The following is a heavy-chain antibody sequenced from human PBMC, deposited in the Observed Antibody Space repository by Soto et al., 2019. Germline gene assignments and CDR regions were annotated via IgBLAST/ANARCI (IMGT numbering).Heavy chain of an antibody. D-gene: IGHD3-3*01. CDR1: GGSISSITYY. CDR2: IHYDGST. V-gene: IGHV4-39*01. J-gene: IGHJ4*02. CDR3: ATCTPDLHHSNFWSGYYLSYVDY. Sequence: QLQLQESGPALVKPSETLSLTCTVSGGSISSITYYWGWIRQSPEKGLEWIGYIHYDGSTYYNPSLESRVTISLHTSKNQFSLRLTSVNASQTGVYYCATCTPDLHHSNFWSGYYLSYVDYWGQGSLVTVSA.